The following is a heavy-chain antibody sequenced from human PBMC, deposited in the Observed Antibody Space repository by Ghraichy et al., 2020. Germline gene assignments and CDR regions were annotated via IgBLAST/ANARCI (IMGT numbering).Heavy chain of an antibody. CDR3: ARNTVPRTNFDY. J-gene: IGHJ4*02. CDR1: GGSISSGGYY. CDR2: IYYSGST. D-gene: IGHD4-17*01. Sequence: SETLSLTCTVSGGSISSGGYYWSWIRQHPGKGLEWIGYIYYSGSTYYNPSLKSRVTISVDTSKNQFSLKLSSVTAADTAVYYCARNTVPRTNFDYWGQGTLVTVSS. V-gene: IGHV4-31*03.